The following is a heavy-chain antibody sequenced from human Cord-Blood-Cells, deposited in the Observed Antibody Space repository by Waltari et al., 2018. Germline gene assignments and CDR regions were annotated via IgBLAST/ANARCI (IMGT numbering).Heavy chain of an antibody. Sequence: QLQLQESGPGLVKPSETLSLTCTVSGGSISSSSYYWGWIRQPPGKGLEWIGSIYYSGSTYSNPSLKSRVTISVDTSKNQFSLKLSSVTAADTAVYYCSLTGEKRYYFDYWGQGTLVTVSS. D-gene: IGHD7-27*01. CDR3: SLTGEKRYYFDY. V-gene: IGHV4-39*01. J-gene: IGHJ4*02. CDR2: IYYSGST. CDR1: GGSISSSSYY.